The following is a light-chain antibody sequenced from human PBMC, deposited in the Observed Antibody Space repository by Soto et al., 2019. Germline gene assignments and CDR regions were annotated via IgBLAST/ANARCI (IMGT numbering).Light chain of an antibody. CDR2: VVS. CDR1: SSEVGGYNY. J-gene: IGLJ2*01. CDR3: SSYTSSSTLVV. V-gene: IGLV2-14*01. Sequence: QSALTHPASVSGAAGQWRTMSCTGTSSEVGGYNYVSWYQQHPGKAPKLMIYVVSNRPSGVSNRFSGSKSGNTASLTISGLQSEDEADYYCSSYTSSSTLVVFGGGTKLTVL.